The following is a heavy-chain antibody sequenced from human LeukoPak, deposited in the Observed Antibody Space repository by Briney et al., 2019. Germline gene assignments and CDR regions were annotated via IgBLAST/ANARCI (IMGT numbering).Heavy chain of an antibody. CDR1: GLTVNSNY. CDR3: ANQEELRHPFDY. CDR2: IYSGGSGGST. V-gene: IGHV3-53*01. Sequence: GGSLRLSCAASGLTVNSNYMSWVRQAPGKGLEWVSFIYSGGSGGSTYYADSVKGRFTISRDNSKNTLYLQMNSLRAEDTAVYYCANQEELRHPFDYWGQGTLVTVSS. J-gene: IGHJ4*02. D-gene: IGHD1-26*01.